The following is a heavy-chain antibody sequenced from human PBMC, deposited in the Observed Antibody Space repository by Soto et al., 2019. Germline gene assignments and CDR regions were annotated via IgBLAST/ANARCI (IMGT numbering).Heavy chain of an antibody. Sequence: QVQLVESGGGVVQPGRSLRLSCAASGFTFSSYGMHWVRQAPGKGLEWVAVIWYDGSNKYYADSVKGRFTLSRDNSKNTLYLQMNSLRAEDTAVYYCARGFYYEILTVYYKHWYFDLWGRGTLVTVSS. D-gene: IGHD3-9*01. V-gene: IGHV3-33*01. CDR3: ARGFYYEILTVYYKHWYFDL. J-gene: IGHJ2*01. CDR2: IWYDGSNK. CDR1: GFTFSSYG.